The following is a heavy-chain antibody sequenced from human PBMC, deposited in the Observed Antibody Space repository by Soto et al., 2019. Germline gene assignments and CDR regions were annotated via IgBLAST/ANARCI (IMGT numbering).Heavy chain of an antibody. V-gene: IGHV1-8*01. CDR2: MDPNSGST. CDR3: ARERKFDFWRKGLDV. J-gene: IGHJ6*02. Sequence: GASVNVSCKASGYTFTTYDINWVRQAPGQGLEWLGWMDPNSGSTGYAQNFQGRITMPRNISRNTAHMELSSLQSEDMAVYYCARERKFDFWRKGLDVWGQGTTVTVSS. D-gene: IGHD3-3*01. CDR1: GYTFTTYD.